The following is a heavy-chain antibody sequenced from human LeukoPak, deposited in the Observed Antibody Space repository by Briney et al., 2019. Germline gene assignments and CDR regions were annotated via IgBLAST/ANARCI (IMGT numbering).Heavy chain of an antibody. CDR1: GDSVSSNSAA. CDR2: TYYRSKWYN. V-gene: IGHV6-1*01. Sequence: SQTLSLTCAISGDSVSSNSAAWNWIRQSPSRGLEWLGRTYYRSKWYNDYAVSVKSRITINPDTSKNQFSLQLNSVTPEDTAVYYCARDTWVNWNYGIYYYYMDVWGKGTTVTVSS. CDR3: ARDTWVNWNYGIYYYYMDV. D-gene: IGHD1-7*01. J-gene: IGHJ6*03.